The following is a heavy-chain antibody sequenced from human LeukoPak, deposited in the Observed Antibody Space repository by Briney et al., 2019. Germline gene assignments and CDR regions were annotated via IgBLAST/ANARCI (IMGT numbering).Heavy chain of an antibody. J-gene: IGHJ4*02. CDR3: ARVGGTKDIAVVVEYYFDY. CDR2: ISAYNGNA. Sequence: ASVKVSCKASGYTFTSYGISWVRQAPGQGLEWMGWISAYNGNANYAQKLQGRVTMTTDTSTSTAYMELRSLRSDDTAVYYCARVGGTKDIAVVVEYYFDYWGQGTLVTVSS. CDR1: GYTFTSYG. D-gene: IGHD2-15*01. V-gene: IGHV1-18*04.